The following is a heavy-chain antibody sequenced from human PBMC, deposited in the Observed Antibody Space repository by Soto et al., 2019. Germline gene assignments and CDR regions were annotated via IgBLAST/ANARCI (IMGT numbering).Heavy chain of an antibody. V-gene: IGHV4-61*01. D-gene: IGHD1-1*01. J-gene: IGHJ5*02. Sequence: QVQLQESGPGLVKPSETLSLTCIVSGGSVSSGSYYWSWIRQPPGKGLAWIGYIYYSGSTNCNPSIKISVTISLVTSQLTSSLKTRSATAADTAVYYCASRTYATHSNDGYPWGQGKLVTVSS. CDR1: GGSVSSGSYY. CDR2: IYYSGST. CDR3: ASRTYATHSNDGYP.